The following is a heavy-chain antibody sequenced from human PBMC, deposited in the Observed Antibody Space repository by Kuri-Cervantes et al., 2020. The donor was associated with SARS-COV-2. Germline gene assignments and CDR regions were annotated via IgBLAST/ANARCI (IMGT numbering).Heavy chain of an antibody. Sequence: GESLKISCAASGFTFSSYWMSWVRQAPGKGLEWVAVISYDGSNKYYADSVKGRFTISRDNSKNTLYLQMNSLRAEDTAVYYCAKESITYYYDSSGYYSPGIYWYFDLWGRGTLVTVSS. D-gene: IGHD3-22*01. CDR3: AKESITYYYDSSGYYSPGIYWYFDL. CDR2: ISYDGSNK. V-gene: IGHV3-30*18. J-gene: IGHJ2*01. CDR1: GFTFSSYW.